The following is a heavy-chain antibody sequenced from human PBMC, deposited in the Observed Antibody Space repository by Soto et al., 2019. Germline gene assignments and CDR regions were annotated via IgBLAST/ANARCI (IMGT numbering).Heavy chain of an antibody. Sequence: SETLSLTCAVYGGSFSGYYWSWIRQPPGEGLEWIGEINHSGSTNYNPSLKSRVTISVDTSKNQFSLKLSSVTAADTAVYYCARAPSSLDVWGQGTTVTVSS. J-gene: IGHJ6*02. V-gene: IGHV4-34*01. CDR2: INHSGST. CDR3: ARAPSSLDV. D-gene: IGHD6-13*01. CDR1: GGSFSGYY.